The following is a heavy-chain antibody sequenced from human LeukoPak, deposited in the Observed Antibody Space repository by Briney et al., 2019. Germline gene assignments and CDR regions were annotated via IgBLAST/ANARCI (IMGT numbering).Heavy chain of an antibody. CDR3: AKDLRVYYGSGSLHY. Sequence: QPGGSLRLSCAASGFTFSSYGMHWVRQAPGKGLEWVAVIWYDGSNKYYADSVKGRFTISRDNSKNTLYLQMNSLRAEDTAVYYCAKDLRVYYGSGSLHYWGQGTLVTVPS. D-gene: IGHD3-10*01. J-gene: IGHJ4*02. CDR1: GFTFSSYG. V-gene: IGHV3-33*06. CDR2: IWYDGSNK.